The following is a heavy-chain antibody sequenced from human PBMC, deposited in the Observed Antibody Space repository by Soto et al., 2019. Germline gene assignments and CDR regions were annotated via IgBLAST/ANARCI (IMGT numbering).Heavy chain of an antibody. CDR2: IWYDGGNK. V-gene: IGHV3-33*01. J-gene: IGHJ4*02. CDR3: ARAGGGSSFDY. D-gene: IGHD3-16*01. CDR1: GFTFSSYV. Sequence: PGGSLRLSCAASGFTFSSYVMHWVRQAPGKGLEWVAVIWYDGGNKYYADSVKGRFTISRDNSKNTMYLQMNSLRAEDTAVYYCARAGGGSSFDYWGQGTLVTVSS.